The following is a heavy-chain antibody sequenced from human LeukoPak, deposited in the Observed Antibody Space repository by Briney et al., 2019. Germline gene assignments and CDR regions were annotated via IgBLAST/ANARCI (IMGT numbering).Heavy chain of an antibody. CDR1: GGSFSGYY. V-gene: IGHV4-34*01. D-gene: IGHD1-14*01. CDR2: INHSGST. Sequence: PSETLSLTCAVYGGSFSGYYWSWIRQPPGKGLEWIGEINHSGSTNYNPSLKSRVTISVDTSKNQFSLKLSSVTAADTAVYYCANYRGDYFDYRGQGTLVTVSS. J-gene: IGHJ4*02. CDR3: ANYRGDYFDY.